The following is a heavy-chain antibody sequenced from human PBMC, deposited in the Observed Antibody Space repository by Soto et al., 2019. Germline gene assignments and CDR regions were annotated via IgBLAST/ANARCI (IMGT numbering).Heavy chain of an antibody. D-gene: IGHD6-13*01. V-gene: IGHV3-9*01. CDR2: INWNSGSI. CDR3: VKDESINWYSGHFRH. J-gene: IGHJ1*01. CDR1: GFTFDDYA. Sequence: LRLSCAASGFTFDDYAMHWVRQVPGKGLEWVSGINWNSGSIGYGDSVKGRFAISRDNAKNSLHLQMNSLSAEDTAFYYCVKDESINWYSGHFRHWGQGTLVTV.